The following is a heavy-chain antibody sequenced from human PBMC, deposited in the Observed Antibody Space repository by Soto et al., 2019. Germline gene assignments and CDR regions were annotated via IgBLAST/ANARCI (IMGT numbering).Heavy chain of an antibody. Sequence: GGSLRLSCAASGFTFDDYAMHWVRQAPGKGLEWVSGISWNSGSIGYADSVKGRFTISRDNAKNSLYLQMNSLRAEDTALYYCAKDPSGYCSGGSCYYSYFDYWGQGTLVTVSS. J-gene: IGHJ4*02. CDR3: AKDPSGYCSGGSCYYSYFDY. CDR2: ISWNSGSI. V-gene: IGHV3-9*01. CDR1: GFTFDDYA. D-gene: IGHD2-15*01.